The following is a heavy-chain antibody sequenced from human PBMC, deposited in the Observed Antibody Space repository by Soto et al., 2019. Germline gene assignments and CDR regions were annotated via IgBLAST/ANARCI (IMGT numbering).Heavy chain of an antibody. CDR3: ARRGMTTVTDFDY. CDR1: GGSMSSSICY. J-gene: IGHJ4*02. D-gene: IGHD4-17*01. V-gene: IGHV4-39*01. CDR2: IYYSGST. Sequence: LSLTCILFGGSMSSSICYWGWIRQPPGKGLEWIGSIYYSGSTYYNPSLKSRVTISVDTSKNQFSLKLSSVTAADTAVYYCARRGMTTVTDFDYWGQGALVTVSS.